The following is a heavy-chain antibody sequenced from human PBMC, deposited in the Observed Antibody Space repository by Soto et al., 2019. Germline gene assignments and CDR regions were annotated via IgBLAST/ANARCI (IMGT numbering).Heavy chain of an antibody. J-gene: IGHJ6*03. CDR1: GYTFTSYG. D-gene: IGHD2-2*01. V-gene: IGHV1-18*01. Sequence: ASVKVSCKASGYTFTSYGISWVRQAPGQGLEWMGWISAYNGNTNYAQKLQGRVTMTTDTSTSTAYMELRSLRSDDTAVYYCARSTSTLYYYYYYYMDVWGKGTTVTVSS. CDR3: ARSTSTLYYYYYYYMDV. CDR2: ISAYNGNT.